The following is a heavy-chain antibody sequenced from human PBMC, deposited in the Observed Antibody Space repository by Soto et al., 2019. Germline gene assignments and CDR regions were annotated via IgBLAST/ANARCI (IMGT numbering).Heavy chain of an antibody. CDR3: AIETTGTPPVAFDI. D-gene: IGHD1-1*01. CDR1: GGTFSSYA. V-gene: IGHV1-69*01. Sequence: QVQLVQSGAEVKKPGSSVKVSCKASGGTFSSYAISWVRQAPGQGLEWMGGIIPIFGTANYAQKFQGRVTIAADESTSTAYMELSSLRSEDTAVYYCAIETTGTPPVAFDIWGQGTMVTVSS. J-gene: IGHJ3*02. CDR2: IIPIFGTA.